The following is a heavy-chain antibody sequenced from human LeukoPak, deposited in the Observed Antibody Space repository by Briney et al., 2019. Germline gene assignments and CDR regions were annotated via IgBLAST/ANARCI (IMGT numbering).Heavy chain of an antibody. CDR2: ISSSGSYS. J-gene: IGHJ4*02. CDR1: GFTFSDYY. Sequence: GGSLRLSCAASGFTFSDYYMNWIRQAPGKGLEWISYISSSGSYSNYADSVKGRFTISRDNARNSPYLQLHSLRAEDTAVYYCARDNYGDLFFDSWGQGTLVTVSS. CDR3: ARDNYGDLFFDS. D-gene: IGHD4-17*01. V-gene: IGHV3-11*06.